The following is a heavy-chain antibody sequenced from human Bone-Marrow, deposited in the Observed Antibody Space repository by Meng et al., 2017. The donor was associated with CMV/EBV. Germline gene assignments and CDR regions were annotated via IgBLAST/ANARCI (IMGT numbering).Heavy chain of an antibody. CDR2: ISSSSSYI. Sequence: GESLKISCAASGFTFSSYAMHWVRQAPGKGLEWVSSISSSSSYIYYADSVKGRFTISRDNAKNSLYLQMNSLRAEDTAVYYCAREKDSGSYQTGDYYYYYGMDVWGQGTTVTVSS. D-gene: IGHD1-26*01. J-gene: IGHJ6*02. CDR3: AREKDSGSYQTGDYYYYYGMDV. V-gene: IGHV3-21*01. CDR1: GFTFSSYA.